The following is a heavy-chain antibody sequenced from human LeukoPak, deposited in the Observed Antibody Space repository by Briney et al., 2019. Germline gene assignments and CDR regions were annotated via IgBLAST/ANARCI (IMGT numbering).Heavy chain of an antibody. CDR1: GGTFSSYA. V-gene: IGHV1-69*05. CDR2: IIPIFGTA. CDR3: ARDPSLRGNAFDI. J-gene: IGHJ3*02. Sequence: SVKVSCKASGGTFSSYAISWVRQAPGQGLECMERIIPIFGTANYAQKFQGRVTITTDESTSTAYMELSSLRSEDTAVYYCARDPSLRGNAFDIWGQGTMVTVSS. D-gene: IGHD3-10*01.